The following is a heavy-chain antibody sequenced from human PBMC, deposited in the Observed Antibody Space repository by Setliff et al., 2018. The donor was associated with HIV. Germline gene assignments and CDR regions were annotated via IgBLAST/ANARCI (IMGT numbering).Heavy chain of an antibody. CDR2: ISSSSSYI. J-gene: IGHJ4*02. CDR1: GFTFSSYS. Sequence: GGSLRLSCAASGFTFSSYSTNWVRQAPGKGLEWVSSISSSSSYIYYADSVKGRFTITRDNAKNSLYLQMNSLRAEDTAVYYCARDLSLFYYYDSSGGDYWGQGTLVTVSS. V-gene: IGHV3-21*01. D-gene: IGHD3-22*01. CDR3: ARDLSLFYYYDSSGGDY.